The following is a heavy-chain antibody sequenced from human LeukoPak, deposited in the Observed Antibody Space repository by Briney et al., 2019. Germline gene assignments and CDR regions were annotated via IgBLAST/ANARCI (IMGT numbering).Heavy chain of an antibody. CDR1: GGSFSGYY. CDR2: INHSGST. V-gene: IGHV4-34*01. D-gene: IGHD2-21*02. Sequence: SETLSLTCAVYGGSFSGYYWSWIRQPPGKGLEWIGEINHSGSTNYNPSLKSRVTISVDTSKNQFSLKLSSVTAADTAVYYCARRTIVVVTAINWLDPWGQGTLVTVSS. CDR3: ARRTIVVVTAINWLDP. J-gene: IGHJ5*02.